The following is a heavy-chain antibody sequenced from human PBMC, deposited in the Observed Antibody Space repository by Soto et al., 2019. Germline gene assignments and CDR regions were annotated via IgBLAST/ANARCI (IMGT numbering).Heavy chain of an antibody. CDR1: GYSFTRYG. J-gene: IGHJ6*02. Sequence: QVQLVQSGAEVKKPGASVKVSCKASGYSFTRYGISWVRQAPGQGLEWMGWISGYNANTNYPENLQGRVTMTTDTSTSTAYMEGRNLIADDTAVYDCARMGDVPYYYYGLDVWGQGTTVTVSS. V-gene: IGHV1-18*01. CDR3: ARMGDVPYYYYGLDV. CDR2: ISGYNANT. D-gene: IGHD3-16*01.